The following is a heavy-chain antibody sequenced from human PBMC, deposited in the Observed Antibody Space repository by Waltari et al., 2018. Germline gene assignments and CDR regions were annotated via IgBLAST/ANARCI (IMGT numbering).Heavy chain of an antibody. V-gene: IGHV4-39*01. J-gene: IGHJ1*01. Sequence: QLQLQESGPGLVKPSETLSLTCTVSGGSIRTNYNWGWIRPPPGKGLEWMGNMQYRGSTFYNPSLESRVTISLDTWKNQFSLRLSSVGAADTAVYFCGRIAFGDEGGYFQYWGQGTLVTVSS. CDR2: MQYRGST. CDR1: GGSIRTNYN. CDR3: GRIAFGDEGGYFQY. D-gene: IGHD4-17*01.